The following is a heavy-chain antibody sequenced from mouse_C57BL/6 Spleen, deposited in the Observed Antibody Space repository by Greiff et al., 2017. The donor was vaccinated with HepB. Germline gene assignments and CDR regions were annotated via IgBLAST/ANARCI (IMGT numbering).Heavy chain of an antibody. CDR2: INPSSGYT. J-gene: IGHJ4*01. CDR3: ARGLRTDYYAMDY. D-gene: IGHD1-1*01. Sequence: VQLQQSGAELARPGASVNMSCKASGYTFTSYTMHWVKQRPGQGLEWIGYINPSSGYTKYNQKFKDKATLTADKSSSTAYMQLSSLTSEDSAVYYCARGLRTDYYAMDYWGQGTSVTVSS. V-gene: IGHV1-4*01. CDR1: GYTFTSYT.